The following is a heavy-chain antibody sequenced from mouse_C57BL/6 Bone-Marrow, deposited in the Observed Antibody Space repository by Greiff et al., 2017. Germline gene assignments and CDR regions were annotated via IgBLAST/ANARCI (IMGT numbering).Heavy chain of an antibody. Sequence: VMLVESGAELARPGASVKLSCKASGYTFTSYGISWVKQRTGQGLEWIGEIYPRSGNTYYNEKFKGKATLTADKSSSTAYMELRSLTSEDSAVYFCARYPLYYGSPHFDYWGQGTTLTVSS. D-gene: IGHD1-1*01. CDR1: GYTFTSYG. V-gene: IGHV1-81*01. CDR3: ARYPLYYGSPHFDY. J-gene: IGHJ2*01. CDR2: IYPRSGNT.